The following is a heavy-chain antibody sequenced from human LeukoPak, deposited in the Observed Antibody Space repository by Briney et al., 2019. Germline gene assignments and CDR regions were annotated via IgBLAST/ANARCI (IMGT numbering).Heavy chain of an antibody. CDR1: GYTFTSYD. V-gene: IGHV1-8*01. CDR3: ARFLGDYYYYYGMDV. J-gene: IGHJ6*02. CDR2: MNPNSGNT. D-gene: IGHD3-3*01. Sequence: ASVKVSCKASGYTFTSYDTNWVRQATGQGLEWMGWMNPNSGNTGYAQKFQGRVTMTRNTSISTAYMELSSLRSEDTAVYYCARFLGDYYYYYGMDVWGQGTTVTVSS.